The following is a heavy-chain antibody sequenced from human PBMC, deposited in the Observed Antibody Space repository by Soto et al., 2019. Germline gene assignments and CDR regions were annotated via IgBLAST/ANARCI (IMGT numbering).Heavy chain of an antibody. CDR3: AKKVNSGSGSQYFDY. J-gene: IGHJ4*02. CDR1: GFTFSSYW. Sequence: PGGSLRLSCAASGFTFSSYWMSWVRQAPGKGLEWVANIKQDGSEKYYVDSVKGRFTISRDNAKNSLYLQMNSLRAEDTAVYYCAKKVNSGSGSQYFDYWGQGILVTVSS. CDR2: IKQDGSEK. V-gene: IGHV3-7*03. D-gene: IGHD3-10*01.